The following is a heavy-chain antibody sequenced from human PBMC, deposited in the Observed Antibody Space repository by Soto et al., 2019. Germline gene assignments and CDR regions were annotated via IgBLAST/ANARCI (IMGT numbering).Heavy chain of an antibody. D-gene: IGHD3-10*01. V-gene: IGHV3-53*04. CDR2: IYSGGST. CDR3: ARARGSGSYGVYYYYYGMDV. CDR1: GFTVSSNY. Sequence: GGSLRLSCAASGFTVSSNYMSWVRQAPGKGLEWVSVIYSGGSTYYADSVKGRFTISRHNSKNTLYLQMNSLRAEDTAVYYCARARGSGSYGVYYYYYGMDVWGQGTTVTVPS. J-gene: IGHJ6*02.